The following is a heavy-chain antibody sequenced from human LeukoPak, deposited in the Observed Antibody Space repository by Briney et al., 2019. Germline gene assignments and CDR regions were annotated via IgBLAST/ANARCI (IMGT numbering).Heavy chain of an antibody. D-gene: IGHD3-3*01. CDR1: GFTFSSYA. V-gene: IGHV3-23*01. Sequence: GGSLRLSCAASGFTFSSYAMSWVRQAPGKGLEWVSAISGSGGSTYYADSVKGRFTTSRDNSKNTLYLQMNSLRAEDTAVYYCAKARAIFGVVITYYFDYWGQGTLVTVSS. CDR3: AKARAIFGVVITYYFDY. CDR2: ISGSGGST. J-gene: IGHJ4*02.